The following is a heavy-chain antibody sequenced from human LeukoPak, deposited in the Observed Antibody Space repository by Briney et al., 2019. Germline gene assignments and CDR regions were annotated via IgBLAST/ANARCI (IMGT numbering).Heavy chain of an antibody. D-gene: IGHD2-15*01. Sequence: GASVKVSCKASGYTFTGYYMHWVRQAPGQGLEWMGRINPNSGGTNYAQKFQGRVTMTRDTSISTAYMELRRLRSDDTAVYYCATVYCSGGSCYERFDYWGQGTLVTVSS. V-gene: IGHV1-2*06. CDR2: INPNSGGT. CDR1: GYTFTGYY. CDR3: ATVYCSGGSCYERFDY. J-gene: IGHJ4*02.